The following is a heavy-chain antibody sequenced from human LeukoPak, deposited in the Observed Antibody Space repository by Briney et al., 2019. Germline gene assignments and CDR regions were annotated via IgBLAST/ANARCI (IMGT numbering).Heavy chain of an antibody. J-gene: IGHJ4*02. CDR1: GFTFGSYA. CDR2: IFGSGGSA. D-gene: IGHD6-19*01. Sequence: PGGSLRLSCEASGFTFGSYAMYWVRQAPGKGLEWVAGIFGSGGSAHYADSAKGRFTISRDNSKNMVYLQINSLRAEDTAVYYCGKTTTGYSSGQKPAWPVDYWGQGTLVTVSS. CDR3: GKTTTGYSSGQKPAWPVDY. V-gene: IGHV3-23*01.